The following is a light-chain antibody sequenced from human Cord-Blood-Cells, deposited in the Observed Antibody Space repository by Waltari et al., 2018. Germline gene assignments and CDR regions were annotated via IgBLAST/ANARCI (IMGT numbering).Light chain of an antibody. CDR1: QSVSSN. V-gene: IGKV3-15*01. J-gene: IGKJ4*01. Sequence: DIVLPQSPATLYVSPGARATLSSRASQSVSSNLAWYQQKPGQPPRLLIYGASTRATGIPARFSGSGSGTEFTLTISSLQSEDFAVYYCQQYNNWPPLTFGGGTKVEIK. CDR3: QQYNNWPPLT. CDR2: GAS.